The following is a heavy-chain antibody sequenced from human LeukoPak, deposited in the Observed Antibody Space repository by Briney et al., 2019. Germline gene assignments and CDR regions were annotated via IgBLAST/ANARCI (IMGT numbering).Heavy chain of an antibody. CDR1: GYRFTSYW. D-gene: IGHD1-26*01. CDR2: IYPGDSDT. V-gene: IGHV5-51*01. Sequence: GESLKISCKGSGYRFTSYWIGWVRQMPGKGLEWMGIIYPGDSDTRYSPSFQGQVTISADKTISTAYLQWCSLKASDTAMYYCARSGSYTPNPFDYWGQGTLVTVSS. CDR3: ARSGSYTPNPFDY. J-gene: IGHJ4*02.